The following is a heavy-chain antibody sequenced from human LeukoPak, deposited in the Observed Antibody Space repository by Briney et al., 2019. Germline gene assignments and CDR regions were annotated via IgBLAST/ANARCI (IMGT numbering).Heavy chain of an antibody. D-gene: IGHD3-22*01. CDR1: GYSISSGYY. CDR3: ARYYYDSSGYYWGNFDY. J-gene: IGHJ4*02. V-gene: IGHV4-38-2*01. CDR2: IYHSRST. Sequence: SETLSLTCAVSGYSISSGYYWGWIRQPPGEGLEWIGNIYHSRSTYYNPSLKSRVTISVDTSKNQFSLKLTSVTAADTAVYYCARYYYDSSGYYWGNFDYWGQGTLVTVSS.